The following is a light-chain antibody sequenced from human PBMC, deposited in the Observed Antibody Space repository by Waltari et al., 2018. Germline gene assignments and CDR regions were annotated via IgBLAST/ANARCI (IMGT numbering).Light chain of an antibody. CDR1: SSDVGSYNR. Sequence: QSALTQPPSVSGSPGQSVTISCTGTSSDVGSYNRVSWYQQPPGTAPKLVIYEVSNRASGRPDRFSGSKSGNTASLTISGLQAEDEADYYCSSYTSSSTWVFGGGTKLTVL. CDR2: EVS. CDR3: SSYTSSSTWV. J-gene: IGLJ3*02. V-gene: IGLV2-18*02.